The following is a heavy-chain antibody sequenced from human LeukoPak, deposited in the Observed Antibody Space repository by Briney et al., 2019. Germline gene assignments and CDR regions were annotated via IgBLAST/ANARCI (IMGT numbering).Heavy chain of an antibody. CDR2: ISAYNGNT. CDR1: GYTFTSYG. CDR3: ARFSRRGNDAFDI. D-gene: IGHD3-16*01. Sequence: ASVKVSCKASGYTFTSYGISWVRQAAGQGREWVGWISAYNGNTNYAQKLQGRVTMTTDTSTSTAYMELRSLRSDDTAVYYCARFSRRGNDAFDIWGQGTMVTVSS. J-gene: IGHJ3*02. V-gene: IGHV1-18*01.